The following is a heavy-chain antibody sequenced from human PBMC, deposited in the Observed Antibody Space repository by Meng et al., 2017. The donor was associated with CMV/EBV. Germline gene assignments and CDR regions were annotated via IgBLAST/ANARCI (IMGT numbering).Heavy chain of an antibody. Sequence: ASVKVSCKASGYSFSTFGITWVRRAPGQGLEWMGWISDHSRNTNYARKFEGRVTMTTDASTTTAYMDLRDLRFDDTAVYYCARARVDDVLTGYLPQGDVYYYGMDVWGLGTTVTVSS. CDR3: ARARVDDVLTGYLPQGDVYYYGMDV. D-gene: IGHD3-9*01. CDR2: ISDHSRNT. J-gene: IGHJ6*02. CDR1: GYSFSTFG. V-gene: IGHV1-18*01.